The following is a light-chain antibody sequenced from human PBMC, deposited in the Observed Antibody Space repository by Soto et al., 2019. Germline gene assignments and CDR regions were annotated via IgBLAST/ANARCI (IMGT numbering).Light chain of an antibody. CDR2: AAS. CDR3: QQSSTTPLT. V-gene: IGKV1-39*01. CDR1: QSIDTY. Sequence: DLQMTQSPSSLSASVGDRVTITCRASQSIDTYLNWYQQKPGKAPKLLIYAASSLQSGVPSRFSASGSGTDFTLTISSLQPEDFATYYCQQSSTTPLTFGGGTKVEI. J-gene: IGKJ4*01.